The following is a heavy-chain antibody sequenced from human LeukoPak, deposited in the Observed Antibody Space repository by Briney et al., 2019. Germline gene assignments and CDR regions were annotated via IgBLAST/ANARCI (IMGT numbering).Heavy chain of an antibody. CDR1: GGSLSNYY. CDR2: MYYTGDT. CDR3: ARHLKESMTTGTDDAFDI. V-gene: IGHV4-59*08. J-gene: IGHJ3*02. Sequence: SETLSLTCTVSGGSLSNYYWSWIRQPPGKALEWIGYMYYTGDTNYNPSLKSRVTISVDTSKNQFSLKLSSVTAADTAVYYCARHLKESMTTGTDDAFDIWGQGTMVTVSS. D-gene: IGHD4-17*01.